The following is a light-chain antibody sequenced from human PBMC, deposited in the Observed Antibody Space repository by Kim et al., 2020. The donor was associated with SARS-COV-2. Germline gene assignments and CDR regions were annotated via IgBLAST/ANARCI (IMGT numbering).Light chain of an antibody. V-gene: IGKV1-5*03. J-gene: IGKJ1*01. CDR2: KAS. Sequence: AASVGDRVTITCRASESISSWLAWYQQKPGKAPKLMIYKASSVESGVPSRFSGSGSETEFTLTISSLQPDDFATYYCQQYNAYWTFGQGTKVDIK. CDR3: QQYNAYWT. CDR1: ESISSW.